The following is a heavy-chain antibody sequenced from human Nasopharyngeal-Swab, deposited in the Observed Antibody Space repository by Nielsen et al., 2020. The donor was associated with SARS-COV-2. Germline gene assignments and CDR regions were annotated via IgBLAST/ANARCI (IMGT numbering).Heavy chain of an antibody. J-gene: IGHJ4*02. CDR2: INHSGSP. D-gene: IGHD4-17*01. CDR3: ASSQMTTVTTRTRAWGY. Sequence: SETLSLTCAVYGGSFSGYYWSWIRQPPGKGLEWIGEINHSGSPNYNPSLKSRVTISVDTSKNQFSLKLSSVTAADTAVYYCASSQMTTVTTRTRAWGYWGQGTLVTVSS. CDR1: GGSFSGYY. V-gene: IGHV4-34*01.